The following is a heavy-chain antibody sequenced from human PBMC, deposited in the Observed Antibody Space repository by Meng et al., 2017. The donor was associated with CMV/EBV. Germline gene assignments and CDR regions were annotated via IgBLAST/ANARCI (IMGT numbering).Heavy chain of an antibody. CDR1: GGTFSSYV. Sequence: SVKVSCKASGGTFSSYVISWVRQAPGQGLEWMGGIIPILGIANYAQKFQGRVTITADKSTSTAYMELSSLRSEDTAVYYCARIYCSSTSCYRDYYYGMDVWGQGTTVTVSS. V-gene: IGHV1-69*10. CDR3: ARIYCSSTSCYRDYYYGMDV. CDR2: IIPILGIA. D-gene: IGHD2-2*01. J-gene: IGHJ6*02.